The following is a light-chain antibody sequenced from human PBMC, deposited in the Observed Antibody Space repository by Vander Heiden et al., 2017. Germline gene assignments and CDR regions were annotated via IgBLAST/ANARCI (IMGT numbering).Light chain of an antibody. CDR1: TMGDKY. CDR2: QDN. J-gene: IGLJ1*01. Sequence: SFELTQPPSLSVSPGQTASITCSAHTMGDKYVSWYQQKPGQSPVLVIYQDNKRPSGIPERFSGSNSGSTATLTISGTQAMDEADYYCQAWDTTYYFVFGSGTKVTVL. CDR3: QAWDTTYYFV. V-gene: IGLV3-1*01.